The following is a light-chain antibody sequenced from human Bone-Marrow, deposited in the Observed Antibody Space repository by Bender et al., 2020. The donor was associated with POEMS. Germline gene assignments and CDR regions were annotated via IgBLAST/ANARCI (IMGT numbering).Light chain of an antibody. V-gene: IGLV2-14*02. J-gene: IGLJ1*01. CDR1: SSDVGNYNL. CDR2: EDD. CDR3: SSYEGSSTCV. Sequence: QSALTQPASVSGSPGQSITISCTGTSSDVGNYNLVSWYQHHPGKAPKLMIYEDDERPSGVSIRFSGSKSGNTASLTIFGLQAEDEGDYYCSSYEGSSTCVFGTGTKVTVL.